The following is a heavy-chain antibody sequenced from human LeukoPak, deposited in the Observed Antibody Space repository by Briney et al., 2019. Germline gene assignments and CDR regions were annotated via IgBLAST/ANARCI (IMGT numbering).Heavy chain of an antibody. D-gene: IGHD3-10*01. CDR3: ARNKYHYGSRSYGVPNWFDP. V-gene: IGHV4-61*02. CDR1: GDSISSGDYY. Sequence: KPSETLSLTCTVSGDSISSGDYYWSWIRQPAGKGLEWIGRISSSGSTNYNPSLKSRVTISVDTSKNQFSLKLSSVTAADTAVYYCARNKYHYGSRSYGVPNWFDPWGQGTLVTVSS. CDR2: ISSSGST. J-gene: IGHJ5*02.